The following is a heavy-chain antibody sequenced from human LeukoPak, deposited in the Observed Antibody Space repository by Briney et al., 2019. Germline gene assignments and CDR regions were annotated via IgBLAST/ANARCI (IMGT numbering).Heavy chain of an antibody. CDR1: GYTFTSYG. J-gene: IGHJ6*03. V-gene: IGHV1-18*01. CDR2: ISAYNGNT. D-gene: IGHD3-3*01. CDR3: ARRVFLEWLNYYYYYMDV. Sequence: ASVKVSCKASGYTFTSYGISWVRQAPGQGLEWMGWISAYNGNTNYAQKIQGRVTMTTDTSTSTAYMELRSLRSDDTAVYYCARRVFLEWLNYYYYYMDVWGKGTTVTVSS.